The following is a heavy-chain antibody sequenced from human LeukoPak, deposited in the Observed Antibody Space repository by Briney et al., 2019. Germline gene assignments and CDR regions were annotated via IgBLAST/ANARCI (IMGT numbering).Heavy chain of an antibody. CDR3: ARLRAPYYYDSSGNDAFDI. CDR1: GYTFTSYG. Sequence: GASVKVSCKASGYTFTSYGISWVRQAPGQGLEWMGWISAYNGNTNYAHKLQGRVTMTTDTSTSTAYMELRSLRSDDTAVYYCARLRAPYYYDSSGNDAFDIWGQGTVVTVSS. J-gene: IGHJ3*02. D-gene: IGHD3-22*01. V-gene: IGHV1-18*01. CDR2: ISAYNGNT.